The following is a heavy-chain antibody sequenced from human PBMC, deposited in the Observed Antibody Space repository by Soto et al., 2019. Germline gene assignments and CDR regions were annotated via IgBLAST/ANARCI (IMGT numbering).Heavy chain of an antibody. Sequence: SVKVSCKASGCTFSSYAISWVRQAPGQGLEWMGGIIPIFGTANYAQKFQGRVTITADESTSTAYMELSSLRSEDTAVYYCARVKHGDYVFQHWGQGTLVTVSS. CDR2: IIPIFGTA. J-gene: IGHJ1*01. CDR1: GCTFSSYA. V-gene: IGHV1-69*13. CDR3: ARVKHGDYVFQH. D-gene: IGHD4-17*01.